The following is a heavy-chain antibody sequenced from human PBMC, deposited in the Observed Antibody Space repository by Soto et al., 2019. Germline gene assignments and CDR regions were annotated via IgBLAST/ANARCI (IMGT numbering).Heavy chain of an antibody. D-gene: IGHD5-18*01. Sequence: ASVKVSCKASGYTFTDYYIHWVRQAPGQGLEWMGWINPNSGGTTYAQIFQGWVTMTRDTSVSTVYMELRRLRSDDTAVYYCAREGYNHGSVGWFDPWGQGTLVTVSS. J-gene: IGHJ5*02. CDR2: INPNSGGT. CDR3: AREGYNHGSVGWFDP. V-gene: IGHV1-2*04. CDR1: GYTFTDYY.